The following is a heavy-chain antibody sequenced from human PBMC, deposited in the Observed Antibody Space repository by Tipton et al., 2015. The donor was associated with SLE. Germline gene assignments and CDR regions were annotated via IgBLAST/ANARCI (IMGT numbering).Heavy chain of an antibody. V-gene: IGHV3-33*01. CDR3: ARSLAYSDY. CDR2: IWYDGSNK. Sequence: SLRLSCAASGFTFSTYGMHWVRQAPGKGLEWVAVIWYDGSNKYYADSVKGRFTISRDNSKNTLYLQMNSLRAEDTAVYFCARSLAYSDYWGQGTLVTVSS. CDR1: GFTFSTYG. D-gene: IGHD2-21*01. J-gene: IGHJ4*02.